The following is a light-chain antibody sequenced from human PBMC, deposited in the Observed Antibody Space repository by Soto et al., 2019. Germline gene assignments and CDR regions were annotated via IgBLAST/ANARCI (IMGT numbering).Light chain of an antibody. CDR3: QQYNNWPTWT. CDR1: QSVSSY. Sequence: EIVLTQSPATLSLSPGERSTLSCRSSQSVSSYLAWYQQTPAQSPRLLIYGASTRATGIPARFSGSGSGTEFTLPISSLQSEDFAVYYCQQYNNWPTWTFGQGTKVDIK. CDR2: GAS. J-gene: IGKJ1*01. V-gene: IGKV3-15*01.